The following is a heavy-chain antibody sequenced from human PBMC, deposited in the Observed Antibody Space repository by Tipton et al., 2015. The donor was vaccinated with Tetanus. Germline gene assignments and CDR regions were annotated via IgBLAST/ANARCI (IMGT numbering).Heavy chain of an antibody. CDR1: GGSFSGYY. D-gene: IGHD5-18*01. V-gene: IGHV4-34*01. CDR2: INHSGST. J-gene: IGHJ5*02. CDR3: ARETGGYSYGFAIPYNWFDP. Sequence: TLSLTCAVYGGSFSGYYWSWIRQPPGKGLEWIGEINHSGSTNYNPSLKSRVTISVDTSKNQFSLKLSSVTAADTAVYYCARETGGYSYGFAIPYNWFDPWGQGTLVTVSS.